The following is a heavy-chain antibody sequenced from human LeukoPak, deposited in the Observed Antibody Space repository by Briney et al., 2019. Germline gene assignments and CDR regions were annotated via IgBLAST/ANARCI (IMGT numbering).Heavy chain of an antibody. CDR1: GFTFSSYA. V-gene: IGHV3-23*01. D-gene: IGHD3-3*01. J-gene: IGHJ6*02. Sequence: GGSLRLSCAASGFTFSSYAMSWVRQAPGKGLEWVSAISGSGGSTYYADSVKGRFTISRDNSKNTLYLQMNSLRAEDTAVYYCARMFGAHYGMDVWGQGTTVTVSS. CDR3: ARMFGAHYGMDV. CDR2: ISGSGGST.